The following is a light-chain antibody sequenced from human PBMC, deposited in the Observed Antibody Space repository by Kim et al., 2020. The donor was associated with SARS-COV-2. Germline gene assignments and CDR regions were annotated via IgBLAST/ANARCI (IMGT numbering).Light chain of an antibody. J-gene: IGKJ2*01. V-gene: IGKV1-5*01. CDR3: QQFKTNYAT. CDR1: QSVSRW. CDR2: DAS. Sequence: SASVGDRVTITCRGSQSVSRWLAWYRQKPGKAPELLIYDASTLTSGVPSRFSGSGSGTEFSLTISSLQPDDFATYYCQQFKTNYATFGQGTKLEI.